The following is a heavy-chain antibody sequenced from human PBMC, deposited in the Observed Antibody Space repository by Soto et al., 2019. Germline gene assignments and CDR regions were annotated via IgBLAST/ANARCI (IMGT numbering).Heavy chain of an antibody. Sequence: QLQLQESGSGLLKASQTLSLTCSVSGASISNADNSWSWIRQSPGKGLEWIGYISHSGRTSYNPSLESRVTISVDRSKNQFSLKLTFVTAADSAVYFCARALVVIPGAPFSWFDTWGQGTLVTVSS. V-gene: IGHV4-30-2*06. D-gene: IGHD2-2*01. J-gene: IGHJ5*02. CDR1: GASISNADNS. CDR2: ISHSGRT. CDR3: ARALVVIPGAPFSWFDT.